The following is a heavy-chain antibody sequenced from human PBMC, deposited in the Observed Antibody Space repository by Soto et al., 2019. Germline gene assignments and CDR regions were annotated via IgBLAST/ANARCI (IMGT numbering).Heavy chain of an antibody. D-gene: IGHD6-13*01. CDR2: TYYSGST. CDR1: GGSMIAYY. Sequence: QVQLQESGPRLVKPSETLSLTCTVSGGSMIAYYWNWMRQPPGKGLQWIGYTYYSGSTTYNPSLKSRVTISLDSSKNQFSLKLDSVTPADTAVYYCARVRGTACKRYLDYWGPGTLVTVSS. V-gene: IGHV4-59*01. CDR3: ARVRGTACKRYLDY. J-gene: IGHJ4*02.